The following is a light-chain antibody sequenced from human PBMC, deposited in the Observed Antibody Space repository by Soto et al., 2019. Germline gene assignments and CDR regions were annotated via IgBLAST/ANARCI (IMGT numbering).Light chain of an antibody. CDR3: SSYTINGVGV. CDR2: DVS. CDR1: DSDVGGYNY. V-gene: IGLV2-14*03. J-gene: IGLJ2*01. Sequence: QSVLTQPASVSGSPGQSITISCTGTDSDVGGYNYVSWYQHHPGNAPKVMIYDVSNRPSGVSNRFSGSTSGNTASLIISGLQAEDEADYYGSSYTINGVGVFGGGTKLTVL.